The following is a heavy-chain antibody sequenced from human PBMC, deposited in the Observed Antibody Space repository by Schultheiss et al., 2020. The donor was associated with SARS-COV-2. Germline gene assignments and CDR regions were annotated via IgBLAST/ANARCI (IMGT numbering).Heavy chain of an antibody. CDR2: ISAYNGNT. V-gene: IGHV1-18*01. D-gene: IGHD6-13*01. CDR3: ARDGEAAAASPHINYYYYYGMDV. CDR1: GYTFTSYG. J-gene: IGHJ6*02. Sequence: GESLKISCKASGYTFTSYGISWVRQAPGQGLEWMGWISAYNGNTNYAQKLQGRVTMTTDTSTSTAYMELRSLRSDDTAVYYCARDGEAAAASPHINYYYYYGMDVWGQGTTVTVSS.